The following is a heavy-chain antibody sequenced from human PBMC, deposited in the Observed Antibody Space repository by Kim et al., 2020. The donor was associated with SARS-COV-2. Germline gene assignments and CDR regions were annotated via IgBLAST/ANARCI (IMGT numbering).Heavy chain of an antibody. CDR2: IYYSGST. J-gene: IGHJ4*02. CDR1: GGSISSSSYY. D-gene: IGHD4-4*01. Sequence: SETLSLTCTVSGGSISSSSYYWGWIRQPPGKGLEWIGSIYYSGSTYYNPSLKSRVTISVDTSKNQFSLKLSSVTAADTAVYYCASGEDYSYFDYWGQGTLVTVSS. V-gene: IGHV4-39*01. CDR3: ASGEDYSYFDY.